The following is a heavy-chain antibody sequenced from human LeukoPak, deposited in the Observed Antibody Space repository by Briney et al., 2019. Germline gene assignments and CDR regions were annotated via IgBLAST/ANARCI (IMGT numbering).Heavy chain of an antibody. J-gene: IGHJ4*02. CDR1: GFTFSSYG. CDR2: ISGSGGST. Sequence: PGGSLRLSCAASGFTFSSYGMSWVRQAPGKGLEWVSAISGSGGSTYYADSVKGRFTISRDNSKDTLYLQMNSLRAEDTAVYYCALEGSRYFDWIDYWGQGTLVTVSS. V-gene: IGHV3-23*01. D-gene: IGHD3-9*01. CDR3: ALEGSRYFDWIDY.